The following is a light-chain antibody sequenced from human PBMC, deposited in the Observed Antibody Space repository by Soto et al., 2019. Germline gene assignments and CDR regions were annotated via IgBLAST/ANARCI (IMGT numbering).Light chain of an antibody. CDR3: SSYTSSSTLDVV. V-gene: IGLV2-14*01. J-gene: IGLJ2*01. CDR1: SSDVGGYNY. CDR2: DVS. Sequence: QSVLTQPASVSGSPGQSITISCTGTSSDVGGYNYVSWYQQHPGKAPKLMIYDVSNRPSGVSNHFSGSKSGNTASLTISGLQAEDEADYYCSSYTSSSTLDVVFGGGTKVTVL.